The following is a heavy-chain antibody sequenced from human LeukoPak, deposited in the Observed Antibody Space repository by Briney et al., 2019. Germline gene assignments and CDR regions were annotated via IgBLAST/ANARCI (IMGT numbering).Heavy chain of an antibody. V-gene: IGHV3-23*01. CDR2: ISGSGGST. Sequence: GGSLRLSCAASGFTFSSYAMSWVRQAPGKGLEWVSAISGSGGSTYYADSVKGRFTISRDNSKNTLYLQMNSLRAEDTAVYYCAKGPNYYDSSGYGAVLVYWGQGTLVTVSS. CDR1: GFTFSSYA. J-gene: IGHJ4*02. D-gene: IGHD3-22*01. CDR3: AKGPNYYDSSGYGAVLVY.